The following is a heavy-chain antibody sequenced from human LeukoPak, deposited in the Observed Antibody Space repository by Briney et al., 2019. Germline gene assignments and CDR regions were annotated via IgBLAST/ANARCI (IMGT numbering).Heavy chain of an antibody. CDR1: GFTFSNYW. CDR2: INQDGSEK. V-gene: IGHV3-7*01. J-gene: IGHJ4*02. Sequence: PGGSLRLSCAASGFTFSNYWMDWVRQAPGKGLEWVANINQDGSEKNYVDSVKGRFTISRDNAKNSLYLQMNSLIAEDTAVYYCSGSLDYWGQGKLVTVSS. CDR3: SGSLDY.